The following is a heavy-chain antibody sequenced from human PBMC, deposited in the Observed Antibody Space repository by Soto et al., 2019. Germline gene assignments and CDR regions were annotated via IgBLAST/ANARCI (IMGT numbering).Heavy chain of an antibody. Sequence: QITLKESGPTLVKPTQTLTLTCTFSGFSLSTHGVAVGWIRQPAGKALEWLALIYWDDDKYYSASLNSRLTITKDNSKNQALLTMINMDPVDTATYSCSHAMRFCTGGSCSTYFDPWGQGTLVTVSS. J-gene: IGHJ4*02. CDR3: SHAMRFCTGGSCSTYFDP. CDR2: IYWDDDK. CDR1: GFSLSTHGVA. D-gene: IGHD2-15*01. V-gene: IGHV2-5*02.